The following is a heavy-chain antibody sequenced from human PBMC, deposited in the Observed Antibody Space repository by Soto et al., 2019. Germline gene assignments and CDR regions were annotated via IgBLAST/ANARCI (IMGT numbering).Heavy chain of an antibody. V-gene: IGHV4-61*01. CDR1: GASVSSGNYY. CDR2: ISYSGST. CDR3: AGGGGGYYAY. J-gene: IGHJ4*02. D-gene: IGHD1-26*01. Sequence: SETLSLTCTVSGASVSSGNYYWSWIRQPPGKGLECIGYISYSGSTNYNPSLKSRVTISVDTSKNQFSLKLSSVTAADTAVYYCAGGGGGYYAYWGQGTLVPVS.